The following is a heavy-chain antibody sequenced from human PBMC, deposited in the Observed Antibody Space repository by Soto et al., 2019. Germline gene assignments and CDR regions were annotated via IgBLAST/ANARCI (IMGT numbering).Heavy chain of an antibody. CDR2: IYYSGST. CDR1: GGSISSGGYY. V-gene: IGHV4-31*03. J-gene: IGHJ4*02. CDR3: ARKRTGTQRRLTYYFDY. D-gene: IGHD1-1*01. Sequence: PSETLSLTCTVSGGSISSGGYYWSWIRQHPGKGLEWIGYIYYSGSTYYNPSLKSRVTISVDTSKNQFSLKLSSVTAADTAVYYCARKRTGTQRRLTYYFDYWGQGTLVTVSS.